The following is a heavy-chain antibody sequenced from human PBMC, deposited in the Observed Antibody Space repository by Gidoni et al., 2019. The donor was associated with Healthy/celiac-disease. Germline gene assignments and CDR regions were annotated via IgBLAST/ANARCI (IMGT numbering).Heavy chain of an antibody. CDR2: ISGSGGST. V-gene: IGHV3-23*01. CDR1: GFTFSSYA. Sequence: EVQLLESGGGLVQPGGSLRLSCAASGFTFSSYAMSWVRQAPGKGLEWVSAISGSGGSTYYADSVKGRFTISRDNSKNTLYLQMNSLRAEDTAVYYCASSMITSKKNGYYYYGMDVWGQGTTVTVSS. CDR3: ASSMITSKKNGYYYYGMDV. D-gene: IGHD3-16*01. J-gene: IGHJ6*02.